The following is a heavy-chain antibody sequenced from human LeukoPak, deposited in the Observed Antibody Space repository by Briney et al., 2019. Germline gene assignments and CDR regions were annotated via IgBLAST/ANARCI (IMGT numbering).Heavy chain of an antibody. J-gene: IGHJ4*02. Sequence: GSLRLSCAASGFTFSSFSMDWVRQAPGKGLEWVSSISSSSSYIYYADSVKGRFTISRDNAKNSLYLQMNSLRAEDTAVYYCARRYCSSTSCYRFDYWGQGTLVTVSS. D-gene: IGHD2-2*01. CDR1: GFTFSSFS. CDR3: ARRYCSSTSCYRFDY. V-gene: IGHV3-21*01. CDR2: ISSSSSYI.